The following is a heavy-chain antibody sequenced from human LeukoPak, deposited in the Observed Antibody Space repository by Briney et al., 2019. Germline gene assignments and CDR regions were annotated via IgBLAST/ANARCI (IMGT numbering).Heavy chain of an antibody. Sequence: PGGSLRLSCAASGFTFSTYSMNWVRQAPGKGLEWVSYINTGSSHIYYADSVKGRFTISRDNAKNSLYLQMNSLRAEDTAVYYCAGYCSTTSCRNIDYWGQGTLVTVSS. CDR1: GFTFSTYS. V-gene: IGHV3-21*05. CDR3: AGYCSTTSCRNIDY. D-gene: IGHD2-2*01. J-gene: IGHJ4*02. CDR2: INTGSSHI.